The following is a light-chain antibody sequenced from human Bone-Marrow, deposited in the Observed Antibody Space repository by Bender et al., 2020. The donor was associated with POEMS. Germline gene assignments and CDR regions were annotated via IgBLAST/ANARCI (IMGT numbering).Light chain of an antibody. CDR1: SSDIGDYDY. V-gene: IGLV2-14*03. CDR3: SSYAGSASYVV. CDR2: SVT. J-gene: IGLJ2*01. Sequence: QSALTQPASVSGSPGQSITISCAGTSSDIGDYDYVSWYQLHPGKAPQLIIYSVTNRPSGISDRFSGSKSGTSASLAISGLRSEDEADYYCSSYAGSASYVVFGGGTKLTVL.